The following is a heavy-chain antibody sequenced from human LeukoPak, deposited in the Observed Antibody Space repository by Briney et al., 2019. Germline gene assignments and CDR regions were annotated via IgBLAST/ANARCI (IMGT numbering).Heavy chain of an antibody. Sequence: GGSLRLSCAASGFSFSDAWMNWVRQAPGKRLEWLSYISGGSGSIIHADSVRGRFTISRDDAMNSLYLQMNSLRAEDTAVYYCARDCRPYCASSSYYHMDVWGQGTTVTVSS. CDR3: ARDCRPYCASSSYYHMDV. D-gene: IGHD2-21*02. CDR2: ISGGSGSI. CDR1: GFSFSDAW. V-gene: IGHV3-48*01. J-gene: IGHJ6*02.